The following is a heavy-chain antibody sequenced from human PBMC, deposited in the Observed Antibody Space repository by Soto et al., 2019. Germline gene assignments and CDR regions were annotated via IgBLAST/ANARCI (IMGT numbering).Heavy chain of an antibody. CDR3: ARVVATIRALVMAGMDV. V-gene: IGHV3-21*01. D-gene: IGHD5-12*01. CDR2: ISSSSSYI. CDR1: GFTFSSYS. J-gene: IGHJ6*02. Sequence: GGSLRLSCAASGFTFSSYSMNWVRQAPGKGLEWVSSISSSSSYIYYADSVKGRFTTSRDNAKNSLYLQMNSLRAEDTAVYYCARVVATIRALVMAGMDVWGQGTTVTVSS.